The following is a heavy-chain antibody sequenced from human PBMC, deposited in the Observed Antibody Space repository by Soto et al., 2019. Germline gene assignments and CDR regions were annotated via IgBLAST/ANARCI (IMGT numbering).Heavy chain of an antibody. D-gene: IGHD2-21*01. CDR1: EGSLSGYY. V-gene: IGHV4-34*01. Sequence: PSETLSLTCAVYEGSLSGYYWSGIRQPPGKGLEWIGEISHSGSTNYNPTLKSRVTISIDMSKNQFSLTVSSATAADTAVYYCARGERLKVFFTKNGSDPWGQATSVTVSS. CDR2: ISHSGST. CDR3: ARGERLKVFFTKNGSDP. J-gene: IGHJ5*02.